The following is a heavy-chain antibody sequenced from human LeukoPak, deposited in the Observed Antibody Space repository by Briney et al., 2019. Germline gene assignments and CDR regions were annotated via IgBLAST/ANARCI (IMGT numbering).Heavy chain of an antibody. CDR1: GGSISSSNW. V-gene: IGHV4-4*02. J-gene: IGHJ3*02. D-gene: IGHD3-10*01. CDR3: ASRPTMVRGDDAFDI. CDR2: IYHSGST. Sequence: SGTLSLTCAVSGGSISSSNWWSWVRQPPGKGLEWIGEIYHSGSTNYNSSLKSRVTISVDKSKNQFSLKLSSVTAADTAVYYCASRPTMVRGDDAFDIWGQGTMVTVSS.